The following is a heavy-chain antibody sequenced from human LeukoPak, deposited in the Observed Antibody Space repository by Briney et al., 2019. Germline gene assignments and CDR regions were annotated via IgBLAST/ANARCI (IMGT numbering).Heavy chain of an antibody. CDR3: ARDSSGWSGY. V-gene: IGHV1-18*01. Sequence: ASVKVSCKASGYTFNTYGISWVRQAPGQGLEWMGWISAYNDNTNYAQKFQGRVTMTTDTSTSTAYMELRSLRSDDTAVYYCARDSSGWSGYWSQGTLVTVSS. D-gene: IGHD6-19*01. CDR2: ISAYNDNT. J-gene: IGHJ4*02. CDR1: GYTFNTYG.